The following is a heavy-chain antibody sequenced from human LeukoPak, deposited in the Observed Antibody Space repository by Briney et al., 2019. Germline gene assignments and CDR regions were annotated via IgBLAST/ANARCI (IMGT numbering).Heavy chain of an antibody. Sequence: PGGSLRLSCAASGFTSSSYWMHWVRQAPGKGLVWVSRVNTDGRSTSYADSVKGRFTISRDNAKNTLYLQMNSLRAEDTAVYYCAKPYGSGYSYFDSWGQGALVTVSS. CDR3: AKPYGSGYSYFDS. CDR2: VNTDGRST. CDR1: GFTSSSYW. D-gene: IGHD6-19*01. J-gene: IGHJ4*02. V-gene: IGHV3-74*01.